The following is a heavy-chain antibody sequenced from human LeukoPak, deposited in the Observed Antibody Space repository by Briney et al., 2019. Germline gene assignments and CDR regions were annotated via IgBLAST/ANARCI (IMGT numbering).Heavy chain of an antibody. D-gene: IGHD1-26*01. CDR2: IYTSGST. V-gene: IGHV4-4*07. J-gene: IGHJ4*02. CDR3: AKSGGYGLIDY. CDR1: GGSISSFY. Sequence: LETLSLTCTVSGGSISSFYWSWIRQPAGKGLEWIGRIYTSGSTKYNPSLKSRVTMSVDTSKNQFSLKLTSVTAADTAMYYCAKSGGYGLIDYWGQGTRVTVSS.